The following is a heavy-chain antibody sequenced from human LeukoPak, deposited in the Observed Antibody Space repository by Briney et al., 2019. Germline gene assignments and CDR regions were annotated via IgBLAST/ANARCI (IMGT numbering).Heavy chain of an antibody. CDR2: IYVTGN. V-gene: IGHV4-59*08. D-gene: IGHD3-16*02. CDR3: ARHIGGGIEDMDV. J-gene: IGHJ6*03. CDR1: SGSIGTYY. Sequence: SETLSLTCTVSSGSIGTYYWGWVRQSPGKGLEWIGYIYVTGNRYNPYLQSRVTISVDTSRNQFFLKMSSVTAADTAVYYCARHIGGGIEDMDVWGKGTKVTVSS.